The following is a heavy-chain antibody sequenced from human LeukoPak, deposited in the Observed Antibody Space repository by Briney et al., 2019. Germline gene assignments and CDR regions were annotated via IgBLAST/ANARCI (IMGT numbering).Heavy chain of an antibody. CDR2: LIENGATT. V-gene: IGHV3-23*01. J-gene: IGHJ4*02. D-gene: IGHD1-26*01. Sequence: GGSLRLSCAASGFTFSRYDMSWVRRAPGKGLEWDSGLIENGATTYYADSVKGRFTISSDNSRNTMYLQMNSLRVEDTAVYYCVKDYQVGNSPAFGDYWGQGTLVTISS. CDR3: VKDYQVGNSPAFGDY. CDR1: GFTFSRYD.